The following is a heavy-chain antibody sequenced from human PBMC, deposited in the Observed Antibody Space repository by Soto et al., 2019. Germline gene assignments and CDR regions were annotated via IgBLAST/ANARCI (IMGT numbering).Heavy chain of an antibody. V-gene: IGHV3-21*01. CDR2: ISSSSSYI. Sequence: GGSLSLSCAASGFTFSSYSMNWVRQAPGKGLEWVSSISSSSSYIYYADSVKGRFTISRDNAKNSLYLQMNSLRAEDTAVYYCARDPGYSGNWFDPWGQGTLVTVSS. D-gene: IGHD5-12*01. CDR3: ARDPGYSGNWFDP. CDR1: GFTFSSYS. J-gene: IGHJ5*02.